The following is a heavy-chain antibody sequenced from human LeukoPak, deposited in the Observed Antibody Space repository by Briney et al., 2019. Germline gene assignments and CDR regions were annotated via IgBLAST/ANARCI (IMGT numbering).Heavy chain of an antibody. CDR1: GGSFRGYY. J-gene: IGHJ6*02. V-gene: IGHV4-34*01. CDR2: INHSGST. CDR3: ARGGYCSSTSCPPYYYYYGMDV. Sequence: SETLSLTCAVYGGSFRGYYWSWIRQPPGKGLEWIGEINHSGSTNYNPSLKSRVTISVDMSKNQFSLKLSSVTAADTAVYYCARGGYCSSTSCPPYYYYYGMDVWGQGTTVTVSS. D-gene: IGHD2-2*01.